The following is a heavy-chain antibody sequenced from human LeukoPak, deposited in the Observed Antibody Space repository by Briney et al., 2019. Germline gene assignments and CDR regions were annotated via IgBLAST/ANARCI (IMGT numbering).Heavy chain of an antibody. V-gene: IGHV4-59*01. Sequence: PSETLSLTWTVSGGSISSYYWSWIRQPPGKGLEWIGYIYYSGSTNYNPSLKSRVSTSVDTSKNQFSLKLSSVTAADTAVYYCARANWGSIDYWGQGTLVTVSS. CDR2: IYYSGST. CDR1: GGSISSYY. D-gene: IGHD7-27*01. J-gene: IGHJ4*02. CDR3: ARANWGSIDY.